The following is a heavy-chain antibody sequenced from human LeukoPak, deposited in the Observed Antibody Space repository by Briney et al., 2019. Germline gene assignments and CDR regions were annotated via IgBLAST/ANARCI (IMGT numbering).Heavy chain of an antibody. Sequence: GGSLRLSCAASGFTISSFWMSWVRQAPGKGPEWLATIRYDAGTRYYADSMRGRFTISRDNAQNSLYLQINSLRAEDTAVYYCARKLPRAGSRGPDWFDPWGQGTLVTVSS. D-gene: IGHD4-23*01. CDR3: ARKLPRAGSRGPDWFDP. CDR2: IRYDAGTR. J-gene: IGHJ5*02. V-gene: IGHV3-7*01. CDR1: GFTISSFW.